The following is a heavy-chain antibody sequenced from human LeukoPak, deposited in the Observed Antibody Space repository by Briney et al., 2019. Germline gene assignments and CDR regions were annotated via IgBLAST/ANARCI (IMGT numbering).Heavy chain of an antibody. V-gene: IGHV3-30*04. CDR3: ARDNCGSTSCYHGY. Sequence: GRSLSLSCAASGFTFSSYAMHWVRQAPGKGLEWVAVISYDGSNKYYADSVKGRFTISRDNSKNTLYLQMNSLRAEDTAVYYCARDNCGSTSCYHGYWGQGTLVTVSS. CDR1: GFTFSSYA. D-gene: IGHD2-2*01. J-gene: IGHJ4*02. CDR2: ISYDGSNK.